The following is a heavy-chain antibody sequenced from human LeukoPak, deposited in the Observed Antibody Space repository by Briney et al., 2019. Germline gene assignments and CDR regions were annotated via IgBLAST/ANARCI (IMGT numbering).Heavy chain of an antibody. CDR2: IYYSGST. J-gene: IGHJ3*02. D-gene: IGHD3-22*01. Sequence: SETLSLTCTVSGGSISSYYWSWIRQPPGKGLEWIGYIYYSGSTNYNPSLKSRVTISVDTSKNQSSLKLSSVTAADTAVYYCARVGASSGYYVGAFDIWGQGTMVTVSS. CDR1: GGSISSYY. V-gene: IGHV4-59*01. CDR3: ARVGASSGYYVGAFDI.